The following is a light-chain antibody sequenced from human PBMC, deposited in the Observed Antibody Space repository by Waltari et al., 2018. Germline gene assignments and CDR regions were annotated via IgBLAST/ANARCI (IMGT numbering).Light chain of an antibody. J-gene: IGKJ5*01. Sequence: DIQMTQSTSSLSASVGDSVTINCRASPGINNYLAWFQQKPGKAPKSLIYAASPLQRGVPARFSGSVSGSEFTLTIGGLQPEDSATYYCQQYINKPFTFGQGTRLEI. CDR1: PGINNY. CDR3: QQYINKPFT. CDR2: AAS. V-gene: IGKV1-16*01.